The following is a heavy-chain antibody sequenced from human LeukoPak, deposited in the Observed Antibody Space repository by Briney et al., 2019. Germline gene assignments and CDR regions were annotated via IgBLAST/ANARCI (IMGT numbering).Heavy chain of an antibody. CDR1: GFTFSSYG. V-gene: IGHV3-30*02. CDR2: IRYDGSNK. J-gene: IGHJ4*02. Sequence: GGSLRLPCAASGFTFSSYGMHWVRQAPGKGLEWVAFIRYDGSNKYYADSVKGRFTISRDNSKNTLYLQMNSLRAEDTAVYYCAKDVRIAVAGLDYWGQGTLVTVSS. D-gene: IGHD6-19*01. CDR3: AKDVRIAVAGLDY.